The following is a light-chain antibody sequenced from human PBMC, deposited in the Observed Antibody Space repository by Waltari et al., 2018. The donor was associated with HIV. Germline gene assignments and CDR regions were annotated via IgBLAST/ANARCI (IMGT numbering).Light chain of an antibody. V-gene: IGLV2-8*01. CDR2: EVT. CDR3: VSFTDNSNFV. J-gene: IGLJ1*01. CDR1: SRDIGANDY. Sequence: QSALTQPPSASGSPGQSVTISCTGTSRDIGANDYVPWYQQFPGKAPALLIFEVTKRPSGVPDRFSGFKSANTASLTVAALQPEDEAHYYCVSFTDNSNFVFGTGTKVTVL.